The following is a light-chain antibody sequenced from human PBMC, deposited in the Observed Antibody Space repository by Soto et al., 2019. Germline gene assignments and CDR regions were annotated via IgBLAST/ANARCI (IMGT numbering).Light chain of an antibody. J-gene: IGKJ5*01. CDR1: QGISSY. CDR2: AAS. Sequence: AIRMTQSPSSLSASTGDRVTLTCRASQGISSYLAWYQQKPGKAPKLLIYAASTLQSGVPSRFSGSGSGTDFTLTISSLQSEDLAVYYGQQYNEWPPFTFGQGTRREIK. V-gene: IGKV1-8*01. CDR3: QQYNEWPPFT.